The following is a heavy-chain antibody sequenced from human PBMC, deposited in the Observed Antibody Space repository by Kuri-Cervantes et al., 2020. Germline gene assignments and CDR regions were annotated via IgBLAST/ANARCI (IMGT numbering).Heavy chain of an antibody. Sequence: GGSLRLSCAGSGFTLSSYGMHWVRQSPGKGLEWVAVLSFDGSTQYYADSVKGRFAISRDTSKNTLFLHLNSLGPEDTALYYCAREKGFTSGYDYWGHGTLVTVSS. V-gene: IGHV3-30*03. D-gene: IGHD5-12*01. J-gene: IGHJ4*01. CDR3: AREKGFTSGYDY. CDR2: LSFDGSTQ. CDR1: GFTLSSYG.